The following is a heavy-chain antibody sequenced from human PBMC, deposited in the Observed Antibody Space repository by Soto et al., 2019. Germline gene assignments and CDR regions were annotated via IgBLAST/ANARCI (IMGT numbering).Heavy chain of an antibody. CDR1: GFPFSSYL. Sequence: GGSLRLSCAASGFPFSSYLMSWVRQAPGKGLEWVANIKPDGSEKYYVDSVKGRFSISRDNAENSLYLQMTSQRGEDTAVYFCARVAYSNGWILHYWAPGPLVTVSS. V-gene: IGHV3-7*01. CDR2: IKPDGSEK. J-gene: IGHJ4*01. D-gene: IGHD6-19*01. CDR3: ARVAYSNGWILHY.